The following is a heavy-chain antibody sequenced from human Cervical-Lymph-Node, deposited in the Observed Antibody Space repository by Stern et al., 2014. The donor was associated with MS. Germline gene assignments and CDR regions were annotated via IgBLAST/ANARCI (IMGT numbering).Heavy chain of an antibody. D-gene: IGHD3-16*01. CDR3: AKDRHSDYVWSIDS. V-gene: IGHV3-9*01. CDR2: ISWNSGDI. CDR1: GFTFDDYA. Sequence: EVQLVESGGGLVQPGRSLRLSCAASGFTFDDYAMHWVRQAPGKGLEWVSGISWNSGDIGYADSVKGRFTISRDNAKNSLYLQMNSLRAEDSAFYFCAKDRHSDYVWSIDSWGQGALVAVSS. J-gene: IGHJ4*02.